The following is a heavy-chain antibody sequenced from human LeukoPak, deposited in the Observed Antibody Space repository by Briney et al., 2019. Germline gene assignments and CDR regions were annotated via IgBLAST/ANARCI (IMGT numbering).Heavy chain of an antibody. CDR2: INTNTGNP. D-gene: IGHD3-10*01. CDR3: ARDQDPLEGSPYYFDY. V-gene: IGHV7-4-1*02. Sequence: ASVKVSCKASGYTFTSYAMNWVRQAPGQGLEWMGWINTNTGNPTYAQGFTGRFVFSLDTSVSTAYLQISSLKAEDTAVYYCARDQDPLEGSPYYFDYWGQGTLVTVSS. J-gene: IGHJ4*02. CDR1: GYTFTSYA.